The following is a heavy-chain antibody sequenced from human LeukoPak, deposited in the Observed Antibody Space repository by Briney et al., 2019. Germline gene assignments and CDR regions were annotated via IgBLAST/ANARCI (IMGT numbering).Heavy chain of an antibody. CDR1: GFTFSSYG. J-gene: IGHJ4*02. CDR3: ARVVITTVHFDY. D-gene: IGHD3-22*01. Sequence: GGSLRLSCAASGFTFSSYGMNWVRQAPGKGLEWVSYISSSGSTIYYADSVKGRFTISRDNAKNSLYLQMNSLRAEDTAVYYCARVVITTVHFDYWGQGTLVTVSS. V-gene: IGHV3-48*04. CDR2: ISSSGSTI.